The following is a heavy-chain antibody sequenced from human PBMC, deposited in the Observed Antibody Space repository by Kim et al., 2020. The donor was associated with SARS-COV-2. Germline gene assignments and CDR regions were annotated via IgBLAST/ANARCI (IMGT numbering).Heavy chain of an antibody. D-gene: IGHD6-19*01. Sequence: LKSRVTISVDTSKNQFSLKLSSVTAADTAVYYCARDTGYSSGWYYWYFDLWGRGTLVTVSS. J-gene: IGHJ2*01. CDR3: ARDTGYSSGWYYWYFDL. V-gene: IGHV4-59*01.